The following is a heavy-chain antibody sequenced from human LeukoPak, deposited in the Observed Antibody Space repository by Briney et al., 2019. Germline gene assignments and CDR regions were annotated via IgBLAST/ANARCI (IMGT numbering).Heavy chain of an antibody. J-gene: IGHJ4*02. Sequence: ASVKVSCKASGYTFTDYYMHWVRQAPGQGLEWMGWINPNSGGTNYAQKFQGRVTMTRDTSISPAYMELSRLRSDDRAVYYCAREGPIVGATHLVDYWGQGTLVTVSS. CDR3: AREGPIVGATHLVDY. D-gene: IGHD1-26*01. CDR2: INPNSGGT. V-gene: IGHV1-2*02. CDR1: GYTFTDYY.